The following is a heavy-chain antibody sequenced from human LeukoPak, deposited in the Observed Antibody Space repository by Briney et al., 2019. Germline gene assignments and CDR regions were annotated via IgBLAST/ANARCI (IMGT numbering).Heavy chain of an antibody. CDR2: ISWNRGSI. Sequence: GGSLRLSCAASGFTFYYYAMQWVRHAPGKGLEGVSGISWNRGSIVYADYVKGRFTSSRDNAKNSLYLQMNSLRAEDTALYYCAKSGGIYYDSSGYYYFDYWGQGTLVTVSS. CDR3: AKSGGIYYDSSGYYYFDY. J-gene: IGHJ4*02. CDR1: GFTFYYYA. D-gene: IGHD3-22*01. V-gene: IGHV3-9*01.